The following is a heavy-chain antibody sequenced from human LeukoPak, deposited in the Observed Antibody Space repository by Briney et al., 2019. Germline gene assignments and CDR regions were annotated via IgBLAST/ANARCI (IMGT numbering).Heavy chain of an antibody. Sequence: GGSLRLSCAASGFTLSTYWMSWVRQVPGKGLEWVANIKKDGSETYYVDSVKGRLTISRDNAKNSLYLQMSSLRAEDTAMYYCAKGRYSGTTYYFDYWGQGTLVTVSS. D-gene: IGHD5-12*01. CDR2: IKKDGSET. CDR1: GFTLSTYW. V-gene: IGHV3-7*03. CDR3: AKGRYSGTTYYFDY. J-gene: IGHJ4*02.